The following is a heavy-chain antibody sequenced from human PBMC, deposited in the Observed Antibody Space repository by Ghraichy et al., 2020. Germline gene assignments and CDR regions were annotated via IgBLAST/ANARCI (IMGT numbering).Heavy chain of an antibody. J-gene: IGHJ2*01. Sequence: GGSLRLSCAGSGFTFSNYSMTWVRQAPGKGLEWVSSISEDSKYIYYADSLKGRFTISRDNAKNSLYLQVKSLRAEDTAVYYCARDRDFYTSVNYYGGYFDLWGRGTLVTVSS. CDR3: ARDRDFYTSVNYYGGYFDL. CDR1: GFTFSNYS. CDR2: ISEDSKYI. D-gene: IGHD3-10*01. V-gene: IGHV3-21*01.